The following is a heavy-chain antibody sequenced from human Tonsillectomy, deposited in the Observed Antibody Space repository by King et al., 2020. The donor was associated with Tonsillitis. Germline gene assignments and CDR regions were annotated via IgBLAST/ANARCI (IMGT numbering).Heavy chain of an antibody. CDR1: GFTFDDYA. D-gene: IGHD2-21*02. J-gene: IGHJ6*02. CDR2: ISWNSGSI. Sequence: QLVQSGGGLVQPGRSLRLSCAASGFTFDDYAMHWVRQAPGKGLEWVSGISWNSGSIGYADSVKGRFTISRDNAKNSLYLQMNSLRAEDTALYYGAKALGEEQLLLGGVYYYYGMDVWGQGTTVTVSS. V-gene: IGHV3-9*01. CDR3: AKALGEEQLLLGGVYYYYGMDV.